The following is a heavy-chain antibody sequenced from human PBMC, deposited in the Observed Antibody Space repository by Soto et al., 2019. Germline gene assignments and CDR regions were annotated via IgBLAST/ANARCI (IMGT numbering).Heavy chain of an antibody. V-gene: IGHV3-30-3*01. J-gene: IGHJ4*02. CDR2: ISYDGSNK. CDR1: GFTFSSYA. Sequence: QVQLVESGGGVVQPGRSLRLSCAASGFTFSSYAMHWVRRAPGKGLEWVAVISYDGSNKYYADSVKGRFTISRDNSKNTLYLQMNSLRAEDTAVYYCARGVVTATLGGDYWGQGTLVTVSS. D-gene: IGHD2-21*02. CDR3: ARGVVTATLGGDY.